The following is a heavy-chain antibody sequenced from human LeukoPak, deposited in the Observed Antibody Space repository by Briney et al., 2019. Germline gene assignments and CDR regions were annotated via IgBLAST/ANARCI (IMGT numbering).Heavy chain of an antibody. CDR1: GFTFSSYG. Sequence: AGGSLRLSCAASGFTFSSYGMHRVRQAPGKGLEWVAFIRYDGSNKYYADSVKGRFTISRDNSKNTLYLQMNSLRAEDTAVYYCAKRQERLDIVVVPAAIDYWGQGTLVTVSS. CDR3: AKRQERLDIVVVPAAIDY. CDR2: IRYDGSNK. J-gene: IGHJ4*02. D-gene: IGHD2-2*03. V-gene: IGHV3-30*02.